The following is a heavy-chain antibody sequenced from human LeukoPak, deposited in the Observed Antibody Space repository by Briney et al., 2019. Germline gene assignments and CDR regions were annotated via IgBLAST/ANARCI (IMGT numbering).Heavy chain of an antibody. J-gene: IGHJ3*02. V-gene: IGHV6-1*01. CDR2: TYYRSKWYN. Sequence: SQTLSLTCAISGDSVSSNSAAWNWIRQSPSRGLEWLGRTYYRSKWYNDYAVSVKSRITINTDTSKNQFSLQLNSVTPEDTAVYYCARDFVSWGIIVPAAMSIDAYDAFDIWGQGTMVTVSS. CDR3: ARDFVSWGIIVPAAMSIDAYDAFDI. CDR1: GDSVSSNSAA. D-gene: IGHD2-2*01.